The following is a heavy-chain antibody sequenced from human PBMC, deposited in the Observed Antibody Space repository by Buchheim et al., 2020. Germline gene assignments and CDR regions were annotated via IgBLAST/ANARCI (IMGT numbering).Heavy chain of an antibody. CDR1: GFTFSSYA. Sequence: EVQLLESGGGLVQPGGSLRLSCAASGFTFSSYAMSWVRQAPGKGLEWVSAISGTSDSTYYADSVNGRFTISRDNSKNTLYLQMNSLRAEDTAVYYCAKGTGARGSSYYYFGLDVWGQGTT. CDR3: AKGTGARGSSYYYFGLDV. CDR2: ISGTSDST. J-gene: IGHJ6*02. V-gene: IGHV3-23*01. D-gene: IGHD1-26*01.